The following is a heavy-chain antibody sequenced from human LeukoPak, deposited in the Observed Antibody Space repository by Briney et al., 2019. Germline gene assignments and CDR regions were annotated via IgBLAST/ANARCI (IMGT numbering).Heavy chain of an antibody. D-gene: IGHD2-15*01. CDR2: IYHSGST. V-gene: IGHV4-30-2*01. J-gene: IGHJ6*02. CDR3: ARARVVAATRLYYYGMDV. Sequence: SQTLSLTCAVPGGSISSGGYSWSWIRQPPGKGLEWIGYIYHSGSTYYNPSLKSRVTISVDRSKNQFSLKLSSVTAADTAGYYCARARVVAATRLYYYGMDVWGQGTTVTVSS. CDR1: GGSISSGGYS.